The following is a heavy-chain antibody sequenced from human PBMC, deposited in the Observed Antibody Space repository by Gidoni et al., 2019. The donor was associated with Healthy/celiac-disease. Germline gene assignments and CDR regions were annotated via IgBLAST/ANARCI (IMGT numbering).Heavy chain of an antibody. D-gene: IGHD6-19*01. J-gene: IGHJ4*02. V-gene: IGHV3-53*04. CDR3: AREAYSSGWYYFDY. CDR1: GFTVSSNY. Sequence: EVQLVESGGGLVQPGGSLRLSCAASGFTVSSNYMSWVRQAPGKGLEWVSVIYSGRSTYYADSVKGRFTISSHNSKNTLYLQMNSLRAEDTAVYYCAREAYSSGWYYFDYWGQGTLVTVSS. CDR2: IYSGRST.